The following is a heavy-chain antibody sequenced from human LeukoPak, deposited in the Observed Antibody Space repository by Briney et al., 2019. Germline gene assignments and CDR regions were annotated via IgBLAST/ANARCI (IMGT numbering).Heavy chain of an antibody. D-gene: IGHD3-22*01. V-gene: IGHV3-30*02. J-gene: IGHJ4*02. CDR1: GFTFSSYG. CDR3: AKDFSVYYYDSRVLDY. Sequence: GGSLRLSFAASGFTFSSYGIHWVRQAPGKGLEWVAFIRYDGSNKYYADSVKGRFTISRDNSKNTLYLQMNRLRAEDTAVYYCAKDFSVYYYDSRVLDYWGQGTLVTVSS. CDR2: IRYDGSNK.